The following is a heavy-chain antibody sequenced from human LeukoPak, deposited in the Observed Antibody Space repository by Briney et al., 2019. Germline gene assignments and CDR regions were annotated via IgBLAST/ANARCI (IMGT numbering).Heavy chain of an antibody. CDR1: DDSISDYY. CDR2: TRYGGTT. J-gene: IGHJ1*01. Sequence: PSETLSLTCSVSDDSISDYYWCWIRQPPGRGLEWIGYTRYGGTTSTNPSPKSRVTMSVDPSKNRLSLRLTAVTAADTAVYYCARGSGIHAWNLQHWGQGILVTVSS. V-gene: IGHV4-59*01. CDR3: ARGSGIHAWNLQH. D-gene: IGHD1-1*01.